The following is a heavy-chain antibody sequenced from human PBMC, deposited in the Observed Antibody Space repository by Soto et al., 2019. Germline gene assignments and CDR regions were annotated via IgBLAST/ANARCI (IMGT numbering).Heavy chain of an antibody. CDR2: ISGSGRTI. J-gene: IGHJ4*02. Sequence: EVQLVESGGGLVQPGGSLRLSCAASGFTLSSYEMNWVRQAPGKGLEWVSYISGSGRTIYYADSVKGRFIISRDNAKNSLYLQMNSLRAEDTAVYYCARSGTYEPLYYWGQGTLVTVSS. V-gene: IGHV3-48*03. CDR3: ARSGTYEPLYY. CDR1: GFTLSSYE. D-gene: IGHD1-26*01.